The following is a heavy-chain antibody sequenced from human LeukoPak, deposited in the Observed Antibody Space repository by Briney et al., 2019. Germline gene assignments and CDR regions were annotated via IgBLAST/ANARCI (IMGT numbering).Heavy chain of an antibody. Sequence: SVKVSCKASGGTFSSYAISWVRQAPGQGLERMGRIIPILGIANYAQKFQGRVTITADKSTSTAYMELSSLRSEDTAVYYCARDSVYLAPQVFDYWGQGTLVTVSS. V-gene: IGHV1-69*04. CDR2: IIPILGIA. D-gene: IGHD3-16*01. CDR1: GGTFSSYA. CDR3: ARDSVYLAPQVFDY. J-gene: IGHJ4*02.